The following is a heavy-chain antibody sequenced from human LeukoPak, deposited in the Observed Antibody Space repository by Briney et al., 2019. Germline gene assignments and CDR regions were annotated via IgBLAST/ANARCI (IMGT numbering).Heavy chain of an antibody. CDR2: ISGSGGST. V-gene: IGHV3-23*01. D-gene: IGHD3-9*01. Sequence: GGSLRLSCAASGFIFSNYWMSWVRQAPGKGLEWVSAISGSGGSTYYADSVKGRFTISRDNSKNTLYLQMNSLRAEDTAVYYCAKDTPRYFDWPVPFDYWGQGTLVTVSS. CDR1: GFIFSNYW. J-gene: IGHJ4*02. CDR3: AKDTPRYFDWPVPFDY.